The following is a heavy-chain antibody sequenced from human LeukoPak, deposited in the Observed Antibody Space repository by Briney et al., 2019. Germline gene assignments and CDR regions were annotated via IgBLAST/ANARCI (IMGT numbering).Heavy chain of an antibody. Sequence: HTGGSLRLSCAASGFTFSSYAMSWVRQAPGKGLEWVSAISGSGGSTYYADSVKGRFTISRDNSKNTLYLQMNSLRAEDTAVYYCARVGCTGGSCRPYHYYGMDVWGQGTTVTVSS. CDR2: ISGSGGST. V-gene: IGHV3-23*01. J-gene: IGHJ6*02. CDR3: ARVGCTGGSCRPYHYYGMDV. D-gene: IGHD2-15*01. CDR1: GFTFSSYA.